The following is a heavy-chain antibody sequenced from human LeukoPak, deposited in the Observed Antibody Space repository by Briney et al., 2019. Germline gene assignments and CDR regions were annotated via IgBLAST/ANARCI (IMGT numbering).Heavy chain of an antibody. CDR3: ARDRVPYYDFWSATRAPGDY. CDR1: GYTFTSYD. V-gene: IGHV1-8*01. J-gene: IGHJ4*02. Sequence: ASVKVSCKASGYTFTSYDINWVRQATGQGLEWMGWMNPNSGNTGYAQKFQGRVTMTRNTSISTAYMELSSLRSEDTAVYYCARDRVPYYDFWSATRAPGDYWGQGTLVTVSS. CDR2: MNPNSGNT. D-gene: IGHD3-3*01.